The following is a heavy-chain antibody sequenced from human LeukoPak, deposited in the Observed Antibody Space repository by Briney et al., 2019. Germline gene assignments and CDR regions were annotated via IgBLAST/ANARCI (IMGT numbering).Heavy chain of an antibody. CDR1: GGSISSSSYY. Sequence: SETLSLTCTVSGGSISSSSYYWGWIRQPPGKGLEWIGYIYYSGSTNYNPSLKSRVTISVDTSKNQFSLKLSSVTAADTAVYYCARSPYSYGSNWFDPWGQGTLVTVSS. CDR2: IYYSGST. J-gene: IGHJ5*02. CDR3: ARSPYSYGSNWFDP. V-gene: IGHV4-61*05. D-gene: IGHD5-18*01.